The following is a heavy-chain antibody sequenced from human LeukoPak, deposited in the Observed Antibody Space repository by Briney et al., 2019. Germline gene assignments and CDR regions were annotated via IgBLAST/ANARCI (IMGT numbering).Heavy chain of an antibody. J-gene: IGHJ4*02. CDR1: GGSISTSNYY. CDR3: ARIFREWLSLFDY. CDR2: IFYSGGT. D-gene: IGHD3-22*01. Sequence: PSETLSLTCTVSGGSISTSNYYWGWVRQPPGKGLEWIGNIFYSGGTYYNPSLKSRVTISVDTSKNQFSLKLSSVTAADTAVYYCARIFREWLSLFDYWGQGTLVTVSS. V-gene: IGHV4-39*07.